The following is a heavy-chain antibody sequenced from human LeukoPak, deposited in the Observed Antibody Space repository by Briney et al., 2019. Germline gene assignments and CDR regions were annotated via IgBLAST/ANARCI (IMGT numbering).Heavy chain of an antibody. CDR2: INCNSGGT. D-gene: IGHD4-17*01. J-gene: IGHJ4*02. CDR1: GYTFTGYY. V-gene: IGHV1-2*02. CDR3: VRDQITVTTPFFDY. Sequence: ASVKVSCKASGYTFTGYYIHWVRQAPGQGLEWMGWINCNSGGTSYAQKFQGRVTMTRDTSISTVYLELGTLKSDDTAVYYCVRDQITVTTPFFDYWGQGTLVTVSS.